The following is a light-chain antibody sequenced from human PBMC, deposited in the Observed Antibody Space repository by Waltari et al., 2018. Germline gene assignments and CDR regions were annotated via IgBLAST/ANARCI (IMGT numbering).Light chain of an antibody. Sequence: SYELTQPPSVSVSPGQTARNTCSGDALPKKSAYWYQQKSDKAPVVVIYEDSKRPSGIPERFSGSTSGTMATLTISGAQVEDEADYYCYSIDSSGNHRGVFGGGTKLSV. CDR3: YSIDSSGNHRGV. V-gene: IGLV3-10*01. J-gene: IGLJ3*02. CDR1: ALPKKS. CDR2: EDS.